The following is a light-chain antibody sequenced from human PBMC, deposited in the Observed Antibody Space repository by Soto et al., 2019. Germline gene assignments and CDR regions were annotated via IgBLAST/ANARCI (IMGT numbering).Light chain of an antibody. Sequence: ETVLTQSPGTLSLSPGERATLSCRASQSVSSNYLAWYQHIPGQARRLLIYGASTRATGIPDRFSGSGSGTDFTFTISRLEPEDFAVYYCQQFDRSLPSWTFGQGTKVE. V-gene: IGKV3-20*01. J-gene: IGKJ1*01. CDR3: QQFDRSLPSWT. CDR2: GAS. CDR1: QSVSSNY.